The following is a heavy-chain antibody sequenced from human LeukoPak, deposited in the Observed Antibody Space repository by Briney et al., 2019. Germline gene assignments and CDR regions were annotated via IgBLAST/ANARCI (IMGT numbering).Heavy chain of an antibody. Sequence: PGGSPRLSCEASGFTFFNYAMSWVRQAPGKGLQWVSGIGSDSATFYTDPVKGRFTISRDNSKNTVYLHIDSLGAEDTAVYYCAKCMSSTGVCLNFDYWGQGILVAVST. CDR3: AKCMSSTGVCLNFDY. V-gene: IGHV3-23*01. CDR1: GFTFFNYA. CDR2: IGSDSAT. D-gene: IGHD2-21*02. J-gene: IGHJ4*02.